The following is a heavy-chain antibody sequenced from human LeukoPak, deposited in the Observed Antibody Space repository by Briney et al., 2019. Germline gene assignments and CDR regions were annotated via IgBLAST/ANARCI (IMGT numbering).Heavy chain of an antibody. CDR2: ISGSGGST. CDR3: AKGGGSWDGDYEGYYYMDV. Sequence: PGGSLRLSCAASGFTFSSYGMSWVRQAPGKGLEWVSAISGSGGSTYYADSVKGRFTISRDNSKNTLYLQMNSLRAEDTAVYYCAKGGGSWDGDYEGYYYMDVWGKGTTVTISS. J-gene: IGHJ6*03. D-gene: IGHD4-17*01. CDR1: GFTFSSYG. V-gene: IGHV3-23*01.